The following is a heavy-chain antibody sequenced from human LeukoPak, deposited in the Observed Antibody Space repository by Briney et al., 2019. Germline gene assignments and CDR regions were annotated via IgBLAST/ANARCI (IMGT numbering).Heavy chain of an antibody. Sequence: ASVKVSCKASGGTFSSYAISWVRQAPGQGLEWLGGIIPIFGTANYAQKFQGRVTITTDESTSTAYMELSSLRSEDTAVYYCAREAAAEYYYYMDVRGKRNTVTVSS. D-gene: IGHD6-13*01. V-gene: IGHV1-69*05. CDR3: AREAAAEYYYYMDV. CDR1: GGTFSSYA. CDR2: IIPIFGTA. J-gene: IGHJ6*03.